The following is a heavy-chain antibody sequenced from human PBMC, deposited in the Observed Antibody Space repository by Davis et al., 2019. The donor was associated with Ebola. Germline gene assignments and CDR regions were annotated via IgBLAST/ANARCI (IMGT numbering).Heavy chain of an antibody. CDR2: TYYNYKWYN. CDR1: GDSVSSGG. D-gene: IGHD5-12*01. CDR3: ARGWLRGWFDP. V-gene: IGHV6-1*01. Sequence: HSQTLSLTCAISGDSVSSGGWNWIRQSPSRGLEWLGRTYYNYKWYNDYAESVKSRITINPDTSKNQFSLQLNSVTPEDTAVYYCARGWLRGWFDPWGQGTLVTVSS. J-gene: IGHJ5*02.